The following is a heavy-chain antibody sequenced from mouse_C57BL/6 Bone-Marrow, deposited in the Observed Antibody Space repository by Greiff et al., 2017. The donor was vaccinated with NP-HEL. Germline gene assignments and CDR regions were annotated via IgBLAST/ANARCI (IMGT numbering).Heavy chain of an antibody. CDR1: GFTFSSYA. Sequence: EVQGVESGGGLVKPGGSLKLSCAASGFTFSSYAMSWVRQTPEKRLEWVATISDGGSYTYYPDNVKGRFTISRDNAKNNLYLQMSHLKSEDTAMYYCARAYGSAWFAYWGQGTLVTVSA. V-gene: IGHV5-4*01. CDR3: ARAYGSAWFAY. D-gene: IGHD1-1*01. J-gene: IGHJ3*01. CDR2: ISDGGSYT.